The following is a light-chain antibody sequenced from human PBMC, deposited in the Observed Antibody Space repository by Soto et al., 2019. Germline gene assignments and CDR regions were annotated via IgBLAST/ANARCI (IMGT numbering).Light chain of an antibody. V-gene: IGKV1-5*01. J-gene: IGKJ1*01. CDR3: QQYNTYSPT. Sequence: DIPMTQSPSILSASVGDRVTITCRASQSASSWLAWYQQKPGQAPKLLIYDASSLESGVPSRFSGSGSGTEFTLTISSLQPDDFATYYCQQYNTYSPTFGQGTKVEIK. CDR2: DAS. CDR1: QSASSW.